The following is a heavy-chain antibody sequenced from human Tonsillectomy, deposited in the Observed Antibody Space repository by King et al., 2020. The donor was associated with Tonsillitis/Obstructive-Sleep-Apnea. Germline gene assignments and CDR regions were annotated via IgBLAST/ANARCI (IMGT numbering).Heavy chain of an antibody. J-gene: IGHJ5*02. CDR3: ARDERVFRLSEYGGRKWFDP. D-gene: IGHD3-3*01. V-gene: IGHV7-4-1*02. Sequence: QLVQSGSELKKPGASVKVSCKASGYTFTSYAMNWVRQAPGQGLEWMGWINTNTGNPTYAQGFTGRFVFSLDTSVSTAYLQISSRKAEDTAVYYCARDERVFRLSEYGGRKWFDPWGQGTLVTVSS. CDR2: INTNTGNP. CDR1: GYTFTSYA.